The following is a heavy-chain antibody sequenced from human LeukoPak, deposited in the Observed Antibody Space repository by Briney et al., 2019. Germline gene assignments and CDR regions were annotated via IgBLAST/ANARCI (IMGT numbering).Heavy chain of an antibody. CDR3: AKDLRIAVAGTEVDYFDY. V-gene: IGHV3-30*18. Sequence: GRSLRLSCAASGFTFSRYGMLWAREARAKGLEWGAVISYDGSNKYYAGYVKGRFTISRDNSKNTLYLQMNSLRAEDTAVYYCAKDLRIAVAGTEVDYFDYWGQGTLVTVSS. CDR2: ISYDGSNK. J-gene: IGHJ4*02. CDR1: GFTFSRYG. D-gene: IGHD6-19*01.